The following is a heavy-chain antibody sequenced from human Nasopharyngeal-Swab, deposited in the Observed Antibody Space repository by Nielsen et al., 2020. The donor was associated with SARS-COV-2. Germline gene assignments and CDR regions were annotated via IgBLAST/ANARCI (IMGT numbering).Heavy chain of an antibody. D-gene: IGHD6-25*01. CDR3: AKVAAAAYYFDY. V-gene: IGHV3-7*03. J-gene: IGHJ4*02. CDR1: GFTYW. Sequence: GESLKISCAASGFTYWMNWVRQAPGKGLEWVGNIGQDGGGKKYVDSVKGRFTISRDNANNLLYLQMNSLRAEDTAVYYCAKVAAAAYYFDYWGQGTLVTVSS. CDR2: IGQDGGGK.